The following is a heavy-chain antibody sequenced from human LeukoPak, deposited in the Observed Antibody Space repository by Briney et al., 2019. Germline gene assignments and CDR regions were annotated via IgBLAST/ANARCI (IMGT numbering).Heavy chain of an antibody. V-gene: IGHV1-2*04. CDR3: ARDQLWRAAGMDFDY. D-gene: IGHD6-13*01. Sequence: ASVKVSCKASGYTFTGYYMHWVRQAPGQGLEWMGWINPNSGGTNYAQKFQGWVTMTRDTSISTAYMELSRLRSDDTAVYYCARDQLWRAAGMDFDYWGQGTLVTVSS. CDR2: INPNSGGT. CDR1: GYTFTGYY. J-gene: IGHJ4*02.